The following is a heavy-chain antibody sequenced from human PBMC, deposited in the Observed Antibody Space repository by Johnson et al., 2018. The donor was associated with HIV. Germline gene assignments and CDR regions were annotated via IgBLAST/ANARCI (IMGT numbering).Heavy chain of an antibody. D-gene: IGHD2-21*02. CDR2: ISWNSGSI. V-gene: IGHV3-9*01. CDR1: GFIFSSYA. CDR3: AKDIGGDPNDAFDI. J-gene: IGHJ3*02. Sequence: VQLVESGGGLVQPGGSLRLSCAASGFIFSSYAMHWVRQAPGKVLEWVSGISWNSGSIGYADSVKGRFTISRDNAKNSLYLQMNRLRAEDTALYYCAKDIGGDPNDAFDIWGQGTMVTVSS.